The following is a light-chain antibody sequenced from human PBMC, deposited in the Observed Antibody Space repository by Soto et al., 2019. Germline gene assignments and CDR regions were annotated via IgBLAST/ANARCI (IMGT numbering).Light chain of an antibody. J-gene: IGLJ1*01. Sequence: QSVLTQPPSASGTPGQRVTISCSGSSSNIGSNTVNWYQQLPGTAPKLLIYNNNQRPSGVPDRFSGSKSGTSASLAISGLQSEDEADYYCEVWDDSLNGLVFGTGTKLTVL. CDR2: NNN. CDR1: SSNIGSNT. V-gene: IGLV1-44*01. CDR3: EVWDDSLNGLV.